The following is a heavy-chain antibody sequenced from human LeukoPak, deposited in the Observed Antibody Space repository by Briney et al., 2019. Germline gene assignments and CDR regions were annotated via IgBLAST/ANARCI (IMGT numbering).Heavy chain of an antibody. Sequence: PSETLSLTCTVSGGSISSYYWSWIRQPAGKGLEWIGRIYTSGSTNYNPSLKSRVTMSVDTSKNQFSLKLYSVTAADTAVYYCARLKEPSGRPSTGWFDPWGQGILVTVSS. D-gene: IGHD6-19*01. CDR3: ARLKEPSGRPSTGWFDP. CDR1: GGSISSYY. CDR2: IYTSGST. J-gene: IGHJ5*02. V-gene: IGHV4-4*07.